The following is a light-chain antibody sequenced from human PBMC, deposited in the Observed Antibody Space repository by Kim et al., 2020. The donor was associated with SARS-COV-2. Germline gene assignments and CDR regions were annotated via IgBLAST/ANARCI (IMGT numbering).Light chain of an antibody. V-gene: IGKV1-5*03. CDR3: QQYDSYSQGT. J-gene: IGKJ1*01. CDR2: KAS. Sequence: DIQMTQSPSTLSASVGDRVTITCRASQSLSSWLAWYQQKPGKAPKLLIYKASGLESGVPSRFSGSGSGTEFTLTISSLQPDDFATYYCQQYDSYSQGTFGQGTKVDIK. CDR1: QSLSSW.